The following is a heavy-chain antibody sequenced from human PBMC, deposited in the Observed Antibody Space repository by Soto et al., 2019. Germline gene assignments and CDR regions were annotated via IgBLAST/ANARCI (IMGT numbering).Heavy chain of an antibody. J-gene: IGHJ4*02. CDR1: GFTFSNYG. CDR2: ISDDGVSK. Sequence: RPLRLSCAASGFTFSNYGMHWVRQAPGKGLEWVAVISDDGVSKYYTDSVQGRFTISRDNSESAVFSQMNSLRPDDTALYFCARAYYFGSGTSYTLYYWGQGTQVTVSS. V-gene: IGHV3-30*03. D-gene: IGHD3-10*01. CDR3: ARAYYFGSGTSYTLYY.